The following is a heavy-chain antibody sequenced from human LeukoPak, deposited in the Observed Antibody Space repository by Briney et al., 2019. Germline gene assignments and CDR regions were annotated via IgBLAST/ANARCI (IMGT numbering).Heavy chain of an antibody. Sequence: PGESLRLSCAASGSTFSSYWMHWVRQAPGKGLVWVARINSDGSDTNYADSVKGRFTISRDNARNTVHLQMSCLRAEDTAVYYCARGWVPSDITLKWGQGTMVTVSS. V-gene: IGHV3-74*01. J-gene: IGHJ3*01. CDR1: GSTFSSYW. CDR3: ARGWVPSDITLK. CDR2: INSDGSDT. D-gene: IGHD3-22*01.